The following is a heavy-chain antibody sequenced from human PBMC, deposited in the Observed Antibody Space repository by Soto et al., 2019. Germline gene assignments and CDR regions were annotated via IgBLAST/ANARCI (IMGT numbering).Heavy chain of an antibody. CDR2: ISYDGNNI. V-gene: IGHV3-30-3*01. J-gene: IGHJ6*02. CDR1: EFSFGSYT. Sequence: LRLSCEASEFSFGSYTMYWVRQAPGKGLEWVTIISYDGNNIYYADFVQGRFTVSRDNSKNTLYLQMNSLRADDTARYYCARGPRCTALWRHMDVWGQGASV. D-gene: IGHD2-8*01. CDR3: ARGPRCTALWRHMDV.